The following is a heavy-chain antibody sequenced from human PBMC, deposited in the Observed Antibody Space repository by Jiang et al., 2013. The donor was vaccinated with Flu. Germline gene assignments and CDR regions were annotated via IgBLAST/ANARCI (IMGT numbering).Heavy chain of an antibody. J-gene: IGHJ4*02. CDR1: GFTFSSYG. V-gene: IGHV3-33*01. D-gene: IGHD2-21*02. Sequence: QLLESGGGVVQPGRSLRLSCAASGFTFSSYGMHWVRQAPGKGLEWVAVIWYDGSNKYYADSVKGRFTISRDNSKNTLYLQMNSLRAEDTAVYYCARDSGVTAIPLDYWGQGTLVTVSS. CDR3: ARDSGVTAIPLDY. CDR2: IWYDGSNK.